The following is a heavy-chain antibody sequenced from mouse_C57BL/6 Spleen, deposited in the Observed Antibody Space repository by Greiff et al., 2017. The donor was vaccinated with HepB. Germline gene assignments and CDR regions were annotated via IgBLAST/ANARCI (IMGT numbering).Heavy chain of an antibody. CDR3: ARWGYDAMDY. CDR2: IRNKANGYTT. J-gene: IGHJ4*01. Sequence: EVKLMESGGGLVQPGGSLSLSCAASGFTFTDYYMSWVRQPPGKALEWLGFIRNKANGYTTEYSASVKGRFTISRDNSQSILYLQMNALRAEDSATYCCARWGYDAMDYWGQGTSVTVSS. V-gene: IGHV7-3*01. CDR1: GFTFTDYY. D-gene: IGHD2-10*02.